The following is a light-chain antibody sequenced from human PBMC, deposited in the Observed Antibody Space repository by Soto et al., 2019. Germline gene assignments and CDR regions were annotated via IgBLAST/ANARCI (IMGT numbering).Light chain of an antibody. J-gene: IGLJ1*01. CDR3: AAWDDILNGYV. V-gene: IGLV1-44*01. CDR2: SNY. Sequence: QSVLTQPPSASGTPGQRVTISCSGSTSTIGSKTLNWYQQLPGTAPKLVIYSNYDRPSGVPDRFSGSTSGTSASLVIRGLQSEDEADYYCAAWDDILNGYVFGGGTKLTVL. CDR1: TSTIGSKT.